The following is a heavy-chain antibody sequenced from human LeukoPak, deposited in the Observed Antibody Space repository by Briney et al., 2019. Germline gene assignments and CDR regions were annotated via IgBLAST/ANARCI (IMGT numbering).Heavy chain of an antibody. J-gene: IGHJ4*02. Sequence: ASVKVSCKASGYTFTSYAMHWVRQAPGQRLEWMGWINAGNGNTKYSQKFQGRVTITRDTSASTAYMELSSLRSEDTAVYYCAKGASSGWYSPFDYWGPGILVTVSS. CDR3: AKGASSGWYSPFDY. V-gene: IGHV1-3*01. CDR2: INAGNGNT. D-gene: IGHD6-19*01. CDR1: GYTFTSYA.